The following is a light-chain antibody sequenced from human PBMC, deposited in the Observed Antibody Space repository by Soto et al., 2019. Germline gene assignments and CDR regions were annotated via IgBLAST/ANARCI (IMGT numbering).Light chain of an antibody. V-gene: IGKV1-17*03. Sequence: IDRTQSPSSMSASVGDRVTSTCRASKDISNYLASFQQKTGKVPQRLMHDVSCLQSGVPSRFGGSGSGRAFSPTIISMLHQDFVTYYCLQHSSHPWTFGQGTKVDIK. CDR2: DVS. J-gene: IGKJ1*01. CDR3: LQHSSHPWT. CDR1: KDISNY.